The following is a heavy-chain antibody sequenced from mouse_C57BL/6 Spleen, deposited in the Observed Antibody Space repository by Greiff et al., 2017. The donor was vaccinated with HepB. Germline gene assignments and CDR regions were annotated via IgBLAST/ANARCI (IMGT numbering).Heavy chain of an antibody. D-gene: IGHD2-3*01. CDR3: ASGGYSYFDY. V-gene: IGHV3-6*01. J-gene: IGHJ2*01. CDR2: ISYDGSN. CDR1: GYSITSGYY. Sequence: EVKLVESGPGLVKPSQSLSLTCSVTGYSITSGYYWNWIRQFPGNKLEWMGYISYDGSNNYNPSLKNRISITRDTSKNQFFLKLNSVTTEDTATYYCASGGYSYFDYWGQGTTLTVSS.